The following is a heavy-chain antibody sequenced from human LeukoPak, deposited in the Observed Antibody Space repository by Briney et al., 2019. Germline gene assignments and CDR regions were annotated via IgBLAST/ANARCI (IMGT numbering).Heavy chain of an antibody. CDR2: ISGSGGST. Sequence: PGGSLRLSCAASGFTFSSYAMSWVRQAPGKGLEWISAISGSGGSTYYADSVKGRFTISRDNSKNTLYLQMNSLRAEDTAVYYCAKKSGFPGPTPGYFDYWGQGTLVTVSS. D-gene: IGHD2-15*01. CDR3: AKKSGFPGPTPGYFDY. J-gene: IGHJ4*02. CDR1: GFTFSSYA. V-gene: IGHV3-23*01.